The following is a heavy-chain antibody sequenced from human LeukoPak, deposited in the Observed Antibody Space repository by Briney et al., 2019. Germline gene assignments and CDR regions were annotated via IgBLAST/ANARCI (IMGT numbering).Heavy chain of an antibody. D-gene: IGHD2-2*01. Sequence: ASVKVSCKASGYTFTSYDINWVRQAAGQGLEWMGWMNPNSGNTGYAQKFQGRVTMTKNTSISTAYMELSSLRSDDTAVYYCAREVRRYQDYWGQGTLVTVSS. CDR1: GYTFTSYD. CDR2: MNPNSGNT. CDR3: AREVRRYQDY. V-gene: IGHV1-8*01. J-gene: IGHJ4*02.